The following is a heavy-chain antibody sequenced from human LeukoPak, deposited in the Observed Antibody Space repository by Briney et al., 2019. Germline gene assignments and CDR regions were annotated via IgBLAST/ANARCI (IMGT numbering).Heavy chain of an antibody. CDR2: ISSSGSTI. D-gene: IGHD3-10*01. J-gene: IGHJ4*02. V-gene: IGHV3-48*03. CDR3: ARPSRGVIPYY. CDR1: GFTFSSYE. Sequence: GGSLRLSCAASGFTFSSYEMNWVRQAPGKGLEWVSYISSSGSTIYYADSVKGRFTISRDNAKNPLYLQMNSLRAEDTAVYYCARPSRGVIPYYWGQGTLVTVSS.